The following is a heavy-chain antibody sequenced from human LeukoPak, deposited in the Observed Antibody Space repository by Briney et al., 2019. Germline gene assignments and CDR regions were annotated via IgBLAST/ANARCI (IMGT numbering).Heavy chain of an antibody. CDR2: MNPNSGNT. V-gene: IGHV1-8*01. Sequence: GASVKVSCKASGYTFTSYDINWVRRATGQGLEWMGWMNPNSGNTGYAQKFQGRVTMTRNTSISTAYMELSSLRSDDTAVFYCARRIAAAGHFDYWGQGTLVTVSS. D-gene: IGHD6-13*01. CDR3: ARRIAAAGHFDY. J-gene: IGHJ4*02. CDR1: GYTFTSYD.